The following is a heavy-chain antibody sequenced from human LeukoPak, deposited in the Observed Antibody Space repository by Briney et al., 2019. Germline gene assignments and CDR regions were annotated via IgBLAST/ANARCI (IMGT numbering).Heavy chain of an antibody. CDR2: IYHSGST. V-gene: IGHV4-30-2*01. Sequence: SETLSLTCTVSGGSISSGGYYWSWIRQPPGKGLEWIGEIYHSGSTNYNPSLKSRVTISVDKSKNQFSLKLSSVAAADTAVYYCARVSKGVPRWFDSWGQGTLVTVSS. CDR1: GGSISSGGYY. D-gene: IGHD2-8*01. CDR3: ARVSKGVPRWFDS. J-gene: IGHJ5*01.